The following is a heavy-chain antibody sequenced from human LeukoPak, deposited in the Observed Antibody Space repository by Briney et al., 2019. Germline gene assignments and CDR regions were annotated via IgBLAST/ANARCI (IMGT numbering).Heavy chain of an antibody. CDR3: ARDKGTSYLSSFDY. CDR2: IYTSGST. J-gene: IGHJ4*02. V-gene: IGHV4-4*07. CDR1: GGSISSYY. D-gene: IGHD6-6*01. Sequence: SETLSLTCTVSGGSISSYYWSWIRQPAGKGLERIGRIYTSGSTNYNPSLKSRVTMSVDTSKNQFSLKLSSVTAADTAVYYCARDKGTSYLSSFDYWGQGTLVTVSS.